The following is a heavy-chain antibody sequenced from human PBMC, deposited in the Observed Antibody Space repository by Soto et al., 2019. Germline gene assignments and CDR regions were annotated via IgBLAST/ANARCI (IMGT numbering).Heavy chain of an antibody. J-gene: IGHJ6*02. CDR2: INPNSGGT. V-gene: IGHV1-2*04. CDR1: GYTFTGYY. D-gene: IGHD6-19*01. Sequence: PSVKGSFRASGYTFTGYYMHWVRQAPGQGLEGMVWINPNSGGTNYAQKFQGWVTMTRDTSISTAYMELSRLRSDDTAVDYCVRDLFRLYSSGWYHNRMAVWGQGTTVTVPS. CDR3: VRDLFRLYSSGWYHNRMAV.